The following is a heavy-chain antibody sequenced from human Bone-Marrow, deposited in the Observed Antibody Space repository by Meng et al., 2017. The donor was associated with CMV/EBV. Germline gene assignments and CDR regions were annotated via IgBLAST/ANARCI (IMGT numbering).Heavy chain of an antibody. CDR2: IIPIFGTA. D-gene: IGHD4/OR15-4a*01. J-gene: IGHJ6*02. Sequence: SVKVSCKASGGTFSSYAISWVRQAPGQGLEWMGGIIPIFGTANYAQKFQGRVTITTDESTSTAYMELSRLRSDDTAVYYCARATYGGYYYYGMDVWGQGTTVTVSS. V-gene: IGHV1-69*05. CDR1: GGTFSSYA. CDR3: ARATYGGYYYYGMDV.